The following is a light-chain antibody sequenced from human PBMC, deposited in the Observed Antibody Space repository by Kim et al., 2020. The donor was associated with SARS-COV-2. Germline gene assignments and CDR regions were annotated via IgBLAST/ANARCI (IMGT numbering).Light chain of an antibody. Sequence: SYELTQPPSVSVSPGQTASITCFGDKLGDKYACWYQQKPGQSPVLVIYQDSKRPSGIPERFSGSNSGNTATLTISGTQAMDEADYYCQAWDSSGVFGGGTKLTVL. V-gene: IGLV3-1*01. CDR2: QDS. CDR3: QAWDSSGV. CDR1: KLGDKY. J-gene: IGLJ3*02.